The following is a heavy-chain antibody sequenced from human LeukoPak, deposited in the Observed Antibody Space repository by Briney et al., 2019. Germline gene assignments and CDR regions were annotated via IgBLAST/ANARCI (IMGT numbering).Heavy chain of an antibody. Sequence: ASVKVSCKASGGTFSSYAISWVRQAPGQGLEWMGGIIPIFGTANYAQRFQGRVTITTDESTSTAYMELSSLRSEDTAVYYCARVFGRYDFWSGYYNRGSAFDIWGQGTMVTVSS. D-gene: IGHD3-3*01. V-gene: IGHV1-69*05. J-gene: IGHJ3*02. CDR2: IIPIFGTA. CDR1: GGTFSSYA. CDR3: ARVFGRYDFWSGYYNRGSAFDI.